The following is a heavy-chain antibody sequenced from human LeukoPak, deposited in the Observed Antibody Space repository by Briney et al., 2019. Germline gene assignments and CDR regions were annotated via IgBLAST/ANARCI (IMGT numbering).Heavy chain of an antibody. J-gene: IGHJ4*02. CDR1: GFTFRNNG. CDR3: ARAGGSTVSHSDY. Sequence: GGSLRLSCEASGFTFRNNGMHWVRQAPGKGLDWVGVIWFDGSNRYYADSVKGRFTISRDNSKNSLYLQMNSLRAEDTAVYYCARAGGSTVSHSDYWGQGTLVTVSS. D-gene: IGHD4-17*01. V-gene: IGHV3-33*01. CDR2: IWFDGSNR.